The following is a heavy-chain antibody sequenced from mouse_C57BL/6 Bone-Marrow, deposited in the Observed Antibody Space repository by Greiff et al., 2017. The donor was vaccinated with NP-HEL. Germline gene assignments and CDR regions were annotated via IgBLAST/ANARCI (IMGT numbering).Heavy chain of an antibody. V-gene: IGHV1-64*01. Sequence: QVQLQQPGPELVKPGASVKLSCKASGYTFSSYWMHWVKQRPGQGLEWIGMIHPNSGSTNYNEKFKSKATLTVDKSSSTAYMQLSSLTSEDSAVYYCERGEDDYDSFDYWGQGTTLTVSS. CDR3: ERGEDDYDSFDY. CDR2: IHPNSGST. CDR1: GYTFSSYW. J-gene: IGHJ2*01. D-gene: IGHD2-4*01.